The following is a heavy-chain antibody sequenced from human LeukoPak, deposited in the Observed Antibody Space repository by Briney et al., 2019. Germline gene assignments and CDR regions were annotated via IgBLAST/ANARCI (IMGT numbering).Heavy chain of an antibody. D-gene: IGHD2-15*01. CDR1: GFTFSSYW. J-gene: IGHJ6*02. V-gene: IGHV3-74*01. CDR3: ARDDYCSGGSCYSFFYYYYGMDV. CDR2: INSDGSST. Sequence: GGSLRLSCAASGFTFSSYWMHWVRQAPGKGLVWVSRINSDGSSTSYADSVKGRFTISRDNAKNTLYLQMNSLRAEDTAVYYCARDDYCSGGSCYSFFYYYYGMDVWGQGTTVTVSS.